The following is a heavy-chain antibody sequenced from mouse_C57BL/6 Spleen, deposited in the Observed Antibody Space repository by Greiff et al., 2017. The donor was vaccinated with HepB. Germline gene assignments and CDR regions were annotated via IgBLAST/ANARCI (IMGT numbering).Heavy chain of an antibody. CDR2: INPSTGGT. CDR3: AIYYGSSYPNY. Sequence: EVQLQESGPELVKPGASVKISCKASGYSFTGYYMNWVKQSPEKSLEWIGEINPSTGGTTYNQKFKAKATLTVDKSSRPAYMQLKSLTSEDSAVYYCAIYYGSSYPNYWGQGTLVTVSA. CDR1: GYSFTGYY. V-gene: IGHV1-42*01. J-gene: IGHJ3*01. D-gene: IGHD1-1*01.